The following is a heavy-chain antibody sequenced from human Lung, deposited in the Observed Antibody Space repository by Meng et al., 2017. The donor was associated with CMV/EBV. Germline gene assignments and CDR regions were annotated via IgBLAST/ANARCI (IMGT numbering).Heavy chain of an antibody. CDR3: ARGDSSTAWLVFDY. J-gene: IGHJ4*02. Sequence: GGSLRLXCTGSGFNFGDYGMSWVRQAPGKGLEWVGLIRTKVYGETTEYAASVKGRFTISRDDSRNTLFPQLNSLRDEDTAVFYCARGDSSTAWLVFDYWGLGTLVTVSS. V-gene: IGHV3-49*04. CDR1: GFNFGDYG. CDR2: IRTKVYGETT. D-gene: IGHD6-13*01.